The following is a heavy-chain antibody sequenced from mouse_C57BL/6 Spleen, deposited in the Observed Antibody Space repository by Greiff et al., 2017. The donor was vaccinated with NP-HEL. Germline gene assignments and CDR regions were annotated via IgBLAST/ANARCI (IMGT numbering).Heavy chain of an antibody. V-gene: IGHV1-18*01. J-gene: IGHJ4*01. Sequence: VQLQQSGPELVKPGASVKIPCKASGYTFTDYNMDWVKQSHGKSLEWIGDINPNNGGTIYNQKFKGKATLTVDKSSSTAYMELRSLTSEDTAVYYGARDYLPYYAMDYWGQGTSVTVSS. CDR3: ARDYLPYYAMDY. D-gene: IGHD2-4*01. CDR1: GYTFTDYN. CDR2: INPNNGGT.